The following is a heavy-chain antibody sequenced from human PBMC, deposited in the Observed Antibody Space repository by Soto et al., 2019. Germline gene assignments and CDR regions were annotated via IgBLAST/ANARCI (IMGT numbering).Heavy chain of an antibody. CDR3: ARQLYSGDSSGSFGY. J-gene: IGHJ4*02. V-gene: IGHV4-39*01. Sequence: QLQLQESGPGLVKPSETLSLTCTVSDDSIGRSNYFWGWIRQPPGKGLEWIGNIFYSGNTHYNPSPKSRVTISLDTSNHHFSLRVSSVTAADTAVYYCARQLYSGDSSGSFGYWGPGALVIVSS. CDR1: DDSIGRSNYF. D-gene: IGHD6-19*01. CDR2: IFYSGNT.